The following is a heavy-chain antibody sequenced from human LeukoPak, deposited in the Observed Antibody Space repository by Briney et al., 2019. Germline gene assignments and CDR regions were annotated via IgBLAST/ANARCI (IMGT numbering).Heavy chain of an antibody. CDR3: ARVLSVAYDSSCYFDY. J-gene: IGHJ4*02. CDR2: IYSGGST. Sequence: PGGSLRLSCAASGFTVSSNYMSWVRQAPGKGLEWVSVIYSGGSTYYADSVKGRFTISRDNSKDTLYLQMNSLRAEDTAVYYCARVLSVAYDSSCYFDYWGQGTLVTVSS. V-gene: IGHV3-66*01. CDR1: GFTVSSNY. D-gene: IGHD3-22*01.